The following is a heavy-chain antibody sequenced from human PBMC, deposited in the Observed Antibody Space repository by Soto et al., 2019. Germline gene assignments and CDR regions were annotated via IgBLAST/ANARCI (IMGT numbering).Heavy chain of an antibody. Sequence: GASVKVSCKASGYTFTSYAMHWVRQAPGQRLEWMGWINAGNGNTNYAQKLQGRVTMTTDTSTSTAYMELRSLRSDDTAVYYCARDEYYYDSSGYYYSYYFDYWGQGTLVTVSS. D-gene: IGHD3-22*01. CDR1: GYTFTSYA. J-gene: IGHJ4*02. CDR3: ARDEYYYDSSGYYYSYYFDY. CDR2: INAGNGNT. V-gene: IGHV1-3*01.